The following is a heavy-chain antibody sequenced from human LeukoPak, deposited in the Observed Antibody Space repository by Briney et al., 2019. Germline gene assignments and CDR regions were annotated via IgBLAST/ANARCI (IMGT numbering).Heavy chain of an antibody. J-gene: IGHJ4*02. CDR1: GFTFSSYS. CDR3: ARDRGWELLDY. V-gene: IGHV3-48*04. Sequence: GSLRLSCAASGFTFSSYSMNWVRQAPGKGLEWVSYISSSSSTIYYADSVKGRFTISRDNAKNSLYLQMNSLRAEDTAVYYCARDRGWELLDYWGQGTLVTVSS. CDR2: ISSSSSTI. D-gene: IGHD1-26*01.